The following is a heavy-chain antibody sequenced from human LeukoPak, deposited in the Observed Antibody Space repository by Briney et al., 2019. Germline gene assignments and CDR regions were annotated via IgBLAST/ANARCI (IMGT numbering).Heavy chain of an antibody. CDR1: GGSISSYY. J-gene: IGHJ4*02. V-gene: IGHV4-4*07. D-gene: IGHD5-12*01. Sequence: SETLSLTCTVSGGSISSYYWSWIRQPAGKGLEWIGRFYSGGGTDYNPSLKSRVTMSVDTSKNQFSLKLSSVTAADTAVYYCARVYSGYDLPGSLANYYFDYWGQGTLVPVSS. CDR2: FYSGGGT. CDR3: ARVYSGYDLPGSLANYYFDY.